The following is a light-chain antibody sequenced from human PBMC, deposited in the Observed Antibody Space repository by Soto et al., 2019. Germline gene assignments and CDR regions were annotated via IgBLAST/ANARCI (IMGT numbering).Light chain of an antibody. CDR2: GAS. CDR3: QQRSNWPPIT. V-gene: IGKV3D-20*02. CDR1: QSVSSSY. J-gene: IGKJ5*01. Sequence: EILLTQSPCALAVSPGERATLSCRASQSVSSSYLAWYQQKPGHAPRLLIYGASSRATGIPDRFSGSGSGTDFTLTISSLEHEDFAVYYCQQRSNWPPITFGQGTRLEIK.